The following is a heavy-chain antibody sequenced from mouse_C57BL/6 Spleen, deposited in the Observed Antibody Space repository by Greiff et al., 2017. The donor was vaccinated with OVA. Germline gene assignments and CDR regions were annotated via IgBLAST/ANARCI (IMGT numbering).Heavy chain of an antibody. CDR3: ARCEGVYSNYGGYAMDY. J-gene: IGHJ4*01. CDR1: GYTFTSYW. Sequence: QVQLQQPGAELVKPGASVKLSCKASGYTFTSYWMHWVKQRPGRGLEWIGRIDPNSGGTKYNEKFKSKATLTVDKPSSTAYMQLSSLTSEDSAVYYCARCEGVYSNYGGYAMDYWGQGTSVTVSS. V-gene: IGHV1-72*01. D-gene: IGHD2-5*01. CDR2: IDPNSGGT.